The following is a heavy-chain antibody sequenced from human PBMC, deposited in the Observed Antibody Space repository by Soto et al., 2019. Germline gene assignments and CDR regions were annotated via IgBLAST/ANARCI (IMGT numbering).Heavy chain of an antibody. CDR2: INTDGSVT. Sequence: DVHLVESGGALVQPGGSLRLSCAGSGFMFSNFWMHWVRQAPGKGLVWVARINTDGSVTSHAGSVKGRFTISRDNAKSTLYLQMNSLREEDSAMYYCARQTGLGATNYWGQGTMVTVSS. V-gene: IGHV3-74*01. J-gene: IGHJ4*02. D-gene: IGHD1-26*01. CDR3: ARQTGLGATNY. CDR1: GFMFSNFW.